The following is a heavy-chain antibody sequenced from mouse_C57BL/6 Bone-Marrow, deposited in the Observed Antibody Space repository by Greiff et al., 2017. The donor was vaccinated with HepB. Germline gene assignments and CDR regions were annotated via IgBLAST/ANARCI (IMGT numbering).Heavy chain of an antibody. CDR1: GFTFSSYG. Sequence: EVHLVESGGDLVKPGGSLKLSCAASGFTFSSYGMSWVRQTPDKRLEWVATISSGGSYTYYPDSVKGRFTISRDNAKNTLYLQMSSLKSEDTAMYYCARQGLPYAMDYWGQGTSVTVSS. V-gene: IGHV5-6*01. CDR2: ISSGGSYT. D-gene: IGHD5-5*01. CDR3: ARQGLPYAMDY. J-gene: IGHJ4*01.